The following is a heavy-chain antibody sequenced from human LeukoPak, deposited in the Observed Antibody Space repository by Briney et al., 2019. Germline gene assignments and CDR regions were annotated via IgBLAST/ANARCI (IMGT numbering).Heavy chain of an antibody. CDR3: ARDYPYSSGWYYFDY. Sequence: SETLPLTCTVSGGSISSYCWSWIRQPPGKGLEWIGYIYYSGSTNYNPSLKSRVTISVDTSKNQFSLKLSSVTTADTAVYYCARDYPYSSGWYYFDYWGQGTLVTVSS. CDR2: IYYSGST. D-gene: IGHD6-19*01. CDR1: GGSISSYC. J-gene: IGHJ4*02. V-gene: IGHV4-59*01.